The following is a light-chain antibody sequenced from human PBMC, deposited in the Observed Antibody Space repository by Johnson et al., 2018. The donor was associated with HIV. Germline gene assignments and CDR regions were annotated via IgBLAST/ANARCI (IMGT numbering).Light chain of an antibody. V-gene: IGLV1-51*01. J-gene: IGLJ1*01. Sequence: QSVLTQPPSVSAAPGQKVTISCSGSSSNIGNNYVSWYQQLPGTAPKLLIYDNNKRPSGIPDRFSGSKSGTSATLGITGLQTGDEADYYCGTWDSSLSAYVFVTLTKVTVL. CDR3: GTWDSSLSAYV. CDR2: DNN. CDR1: SSNIGNNY.